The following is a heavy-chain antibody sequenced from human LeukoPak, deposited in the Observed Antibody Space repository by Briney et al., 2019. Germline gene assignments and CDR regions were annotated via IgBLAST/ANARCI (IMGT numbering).Heavy chain of an antibody. CDR2: IYYSGST. D-gene: IGHD3-10*01. J-gene: IGHJ5*02. CDR3: SRGGRGYNWFDP. CDR1: GGSISSYY. Sequence: PSETLSLTCTVSGGSISSYYWSWIRQPPGKGLEWIGYIYYSGSTNYNPSLKSRVTISVDTSKNQFSLKLSSVTAADTAVYYCSRGGRGYNWFDPWGQGTLVTVSS. V-gene: IGHV4-59*01.